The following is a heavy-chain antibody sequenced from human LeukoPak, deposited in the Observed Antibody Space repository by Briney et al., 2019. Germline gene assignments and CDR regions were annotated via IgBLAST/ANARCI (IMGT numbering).Heavy chain of an antibody. Sequence: PSETLSLTCGVYGGSFSVYYWSWIRQSPGTGLDWIAEINHSGTTNYNPSFKSRVTISLDTSKNQFSLRLTSVTAADTAVYYCASSRIYYESSGWTYGMDVWGQGTTVTVSS. CDR3: ASSRIYYESSGWTYGMDV. V-gene: IGHV4-34*01. J-gene: IGHJ6*02. CDR2: INHSGTT. D-gene: IGHD3-22*01. CDR1: GGSFSVYY.